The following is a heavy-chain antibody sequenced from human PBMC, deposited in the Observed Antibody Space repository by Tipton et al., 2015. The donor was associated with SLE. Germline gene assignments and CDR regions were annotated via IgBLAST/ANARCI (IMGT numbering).Heavy chain of an antibody. J-gene: IGHJ6*03. Sequence: LRLSCTVSGGSIRSNYWSWIRQSPGQGLEWIGHIYSSGNTKYSPSLQGRVTILVDTSKNQVSLKLSSVTAADTAVYYCARSHYDFLSGYFSTGPNYYYMDVWGKGTTVTVSS. V-gene: IGHV4-59*01. CDR1: GGSIRSNY. CDR2: IYSSGNT. D-gene: IGHD3-3*01. CDR3: ARSHYDFLSGYFSTGPNYYYMDV.